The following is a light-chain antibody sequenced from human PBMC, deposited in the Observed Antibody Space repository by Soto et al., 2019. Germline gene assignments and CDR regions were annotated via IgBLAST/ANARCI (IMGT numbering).Light chain of an antibody. Sequence: DSEMTQSPSSLSASVGDRVTITCQASQDIRKFLNWFQQRPGAAPKLLIYDASNLETGVPSRFSAGGSGTHFTFTITSLQPEDTGTYFCQQYDNLPYTFAQGTKVEI. CDR2: DAS. CDR3: QQYDNLPYT. J-gene: IGKJ2*01. CDR1: QDIRKF. V-gene: IGKV1-33*01.